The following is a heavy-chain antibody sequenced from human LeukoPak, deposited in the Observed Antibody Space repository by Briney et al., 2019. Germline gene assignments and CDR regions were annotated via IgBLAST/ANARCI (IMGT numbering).Heavy chain of an antibody. V-gene: IGHV3-23*01. CDR2: ISGSGGTT. CDR3: AKDFYDYSNYPIFDY. CDR1: GFTFSSYG. J-gene: IGHJ4*02. Sequence: PGGSLRLSCAASGFTFSSYGMNWVRQAPGRGLEWVSGISGSGGTTYYADSVKGRFTISRDNSKNTLYLQMNSLRAEDTAVYYCAKDFYDYSNYPIFDYWGQGTLVTVSS. D-gene: IGHD4-11*01.